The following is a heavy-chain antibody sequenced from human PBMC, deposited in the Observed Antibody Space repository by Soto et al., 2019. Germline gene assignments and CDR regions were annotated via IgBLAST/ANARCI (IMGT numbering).Heavy chain of an antibody. CDR1: GYTFTSYG. V-gene: IGHV1-18*01. D-gene: IGHD2-15*01. Sequence: GASVKVSCKASGYTFTSYGISWVRQAPGQGLEWMGWISAYNGNTNYAQKLQGRVTMTTDTSTSTAYMELRSLRSDDTAVYYCARDLVISPPEFQNWFDPWGQGTLVTVSS. CDR2: ISAYNGNT. J-gene: IGHJ5*02. CDR3: ARDLVISPPEFQNWFDP.